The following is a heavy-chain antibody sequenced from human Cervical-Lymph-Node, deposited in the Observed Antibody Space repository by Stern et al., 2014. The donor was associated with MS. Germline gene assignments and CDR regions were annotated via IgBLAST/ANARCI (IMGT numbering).Heavy chain of an antibody. Sequence: QLQLQESGPGLVKPSETLSLTCTVSGGSVSSGSYYWNWIRQPPGKGLEWIGYIYYSGSTNCNPSLKSRVTISVDTSKNQFSLNLSSVTAADTAVYYCARDRSVYGMDVWGQGTTVTVSS. D-gene: IGHD1-26*01. CDR2: IYYSGST. CDR1: GGSVSSGSYY. J-gene: IGHJ6*02. V-gene: IGHV4-61*01. CDR3: ARDRSVYGMDV.